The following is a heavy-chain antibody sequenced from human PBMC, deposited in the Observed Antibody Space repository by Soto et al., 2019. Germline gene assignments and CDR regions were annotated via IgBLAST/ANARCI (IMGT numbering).Heavy chain of an antibody. CDR3: ARGGATDAEYFQH. Sequence: EVQLVESGGGLVKPGGSLRLSCAASGFTFSSYSMNWVRQAPGKGLEWVSSISSSSSYIYYADSVKGRFTISRDNAKNSLYLQMNSLRDADTAVYYCARGGATDAEYFQHWGQGTLVTVSS. D-gene: IGHD1-26*01. V-gene: IGHV3-21*04. J-gene: IGHJ1*01. CDR2: ISSSSSYI. CDR1: GFTFSSYS.